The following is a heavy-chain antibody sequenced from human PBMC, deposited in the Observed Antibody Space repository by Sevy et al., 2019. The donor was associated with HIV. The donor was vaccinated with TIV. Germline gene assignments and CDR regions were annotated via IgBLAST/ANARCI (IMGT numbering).Heavy chain of an antibody. D-gene: IGHD5-18*01. CDR1: GFSFSSYG. CDR3: AKISEENIQIRYPPDY. V-gene: IGHV3-30*18. Sequence: GGSLRLSCVASGFSFSSYGMHWVRQAPGKGLEWVALISYHGTNKYYGDSVRGRFTVSRDNSRNTLYLQMDSLRAEDTAVYYCAKISEENIQIRYPPDYWGQGTLVTVSS. CDR2: ISYHGTNK. J-gene: IGHJ4*02.